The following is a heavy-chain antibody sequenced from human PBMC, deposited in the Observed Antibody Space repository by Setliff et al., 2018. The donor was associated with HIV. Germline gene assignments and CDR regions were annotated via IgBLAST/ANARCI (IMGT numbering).Heavy chain of an antibody. Sequence: SETLSLTCTVSGGSISSYYWSWIRQPPGKGLEWIGYIYYNGNTNYNPSLKSRVTISVDTSKNQLSLKLSSVTAADTAVYYCARQGLTMNRGVPAPILYYFDYWGPGILVTVSS. D-gene: IGHD3-10*01. CDR1: GGSISSYY. V-gene: IGHV4-59*01. J-gene: IGHJ4*02. CDR3: ARQGLTMNRGVPAPILYYFDY. CDR2: IYYNGNT.